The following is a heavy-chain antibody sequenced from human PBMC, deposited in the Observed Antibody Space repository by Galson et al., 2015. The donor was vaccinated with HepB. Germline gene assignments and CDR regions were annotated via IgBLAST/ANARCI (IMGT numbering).Heavy chain of an antibody. CDR3: ARGPKPWFQLRTLYYDSSGYPTYYFDY. CDR1: GFTFSSYS. V-gene: IGHV3-21*01. CDR2: ISSSSSYI. J-gene: IGHJ4*02. D-gene: IGHD3-22*01. Sequence: SLRLSCAASGFTFSSYSMNWVRQAPGKGLEWVSSISSSSSYIYYADSVKGRFTISRDNAKNSLYLQMNSLRAEDTAVYYCARGPKPWFQLRTLYYDSSGYPTYYFDYWGQGTLVTVSS.